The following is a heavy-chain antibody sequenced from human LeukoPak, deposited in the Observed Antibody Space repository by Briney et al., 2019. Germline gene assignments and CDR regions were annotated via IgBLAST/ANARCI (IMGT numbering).Heavy chain of an antibody. CDR2: ISSSSSYI. Sequence: GGSLRLSCAASGFTFSNAWMSWVRQAPGKGLEWVSSISSSSSYIYYADSVKGRFTISRDNAKNSLYLQMNSLRAEDTAVYYCARGGRYYYGSGSYVVNYWGQGTLVTVSS. CDR1: GFTFSNAW. V-gene: IGHV3-21*01. J-gene: IGHJ4*02. D-gene: IGHD3-10*01. CDR3: ARGGRYYYGSGSYVVNY.